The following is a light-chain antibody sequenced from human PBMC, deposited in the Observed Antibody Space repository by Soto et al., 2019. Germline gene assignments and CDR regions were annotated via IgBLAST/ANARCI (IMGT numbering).Light chain of an antibody. V-gene: IGKV3-20*01. Sequence: EIVLTQSPGTLSLSPGERATLSCRASQSINSRYLAWYQQKPGQAPRLLIYGASSRATGIPDRFSGSGSGTDFTRTISRLEPEDFAVYYCQQFGSSPGFTFGPGTKGDIK. CDR2: GAS. CDR3: QQFGSSPGFT. CDR1: QSINSRY. J-gene: IGKJ3*01.